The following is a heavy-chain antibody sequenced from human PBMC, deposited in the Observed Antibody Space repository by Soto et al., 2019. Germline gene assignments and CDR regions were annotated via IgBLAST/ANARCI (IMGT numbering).Heavy chain of an antibody. J-gene: IGHJ6*02. CDR3: ARPRSAAGTLYYGMDV. V-gene: IGHV5-51*01. CDR2: IYPGDSDT. D-gene: IGHD6-13*01. Sequence: GESLKISCKGSGYSFTSYWIGWVRQMPGKGLEWMGIIYPGDSDTRYSPSFQGQVTISADKSISTAYLQWSSLKASDTAMYYCARPRSAAGTLYYGMDVWGQGTTVTVSS. CDR1: GYSFTSYW.